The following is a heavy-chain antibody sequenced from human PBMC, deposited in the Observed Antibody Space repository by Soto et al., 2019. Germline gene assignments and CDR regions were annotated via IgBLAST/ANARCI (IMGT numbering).Heavy chain of an antibody. CDR1: GFTFSSYD. CDR3: ARKSGKQRYYFDY. Sequence: GGSLRLSCAASGFTFSSYDMHWVRQATGKGLEWVSAIGTAGDTYYPGSVKGRFTISRENAKNSLYLQMNSLRAEDTAVYYCARKSGKQRYYFDYWGQGTLVTVSS. CDR2: IGTAGDT. J-gene: IGHJ4*02. V-gene: IGHV3-13*01.